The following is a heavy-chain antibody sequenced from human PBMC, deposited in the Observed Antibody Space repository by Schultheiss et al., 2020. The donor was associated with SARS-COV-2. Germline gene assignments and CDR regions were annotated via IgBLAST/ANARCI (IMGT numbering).Heavy chain of an antibody. Sequence: SETLSLTCAVYGGSFSGHYCNWIRQPAGKGLEWIGRIYTSGSTNYNPSLKSRVTISVDTSKNQFSLKLSSVTAADTAVYYCARDGKSGLNWGQGTLVTVSS. J-gene: IGHJ4*02. CDR3: ARDGKSGLN. V-gene: IGHV4-4*07. CDR1: GGSFSGHY. D-gene: IGHD3-10*01. CDR2: IYTSGST.